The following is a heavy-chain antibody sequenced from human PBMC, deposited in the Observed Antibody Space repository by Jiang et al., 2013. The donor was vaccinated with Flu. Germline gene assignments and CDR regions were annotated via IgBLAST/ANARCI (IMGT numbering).Heavy chain of an antibody. V-gene: IGHV6-1*01. CDR1: GDSVSSNSCC. CDR2: TYYRSKWYN. Sequence: QTLSLTCAISGDSVSSNSCCFGTGIRQSPSRGLEWLGRTYYRSKWYNDYAVSVKSRITINPDTSKNQFSLQLNSVTPEDTAVYYCARALAAAGTGYFDYWGQGTLVTVSS. CDR3: ARALAAAGTGYFDY. J-gene: IGHJ4*02. D-gene: IGHD6-13*01.